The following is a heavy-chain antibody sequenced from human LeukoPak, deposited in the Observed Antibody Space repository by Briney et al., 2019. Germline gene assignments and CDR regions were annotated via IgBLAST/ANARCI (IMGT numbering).Heavy chain of an antibody. J-gene: IGHJ5*02. Sequence: ASVKVSCKASGYTFTSYGISWVRQAPGQGLEWMGWISAYNGNTNYAQKLQGRVTMTTDTSTSTAYMELRSLRSDDTAVYYCARGGVVLPDAWNWFDPWGQGTLVTVSS. V-gene: IGHV1-18*01. D-gene: IGHD2-2*01. CDR1: GYTFTSYG. CDR3: ARGGVVLPDAWNWFDP. CDR2: ISAYNGNT.